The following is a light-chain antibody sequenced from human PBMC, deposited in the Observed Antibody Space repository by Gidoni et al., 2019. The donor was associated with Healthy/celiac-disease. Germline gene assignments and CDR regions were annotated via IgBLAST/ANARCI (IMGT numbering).Light chain of an antibody. J-gene: IGLJ2*01. CDR2: EVS. CDR1: SSDVGSYNL. Sequence: HSNTISCTGTSSDVGSYNLVSWYQQHPGKAPKLMIYEVSKRPSGVSNRFSGSKSGNTASLTISGLQAEDEADYYCCSYAGSSTFGVVFGGGTKLTVL. V-gene: IGLV2-23*02. CDR3: CSYAGSSTFGVV.